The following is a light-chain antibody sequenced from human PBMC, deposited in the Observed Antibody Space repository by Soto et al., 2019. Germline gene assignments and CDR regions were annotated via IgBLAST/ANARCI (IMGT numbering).Light chain of an antibody. CDR1: RGVSANY. J-gene: IGKJ4*01. V-gene: IGKV3-20*01. CDR2: GAS. Sequence: ENLLTQSPGTLSLSPGEGATLSCRASRGVSANYLAWYQQKPGQAPTLLIYGASIRAAGIPDRFSGSGSGTDFTLTIRRLEPDDFALYYCQQYATSPLTFGGGTKVDIK. CDR3: QQYATSPLT.